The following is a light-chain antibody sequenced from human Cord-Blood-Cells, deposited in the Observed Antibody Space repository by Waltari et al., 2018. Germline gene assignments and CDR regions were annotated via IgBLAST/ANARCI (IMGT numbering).Light chain of an antibody. CDR3: AAWDDSLSGV. V-gene: IGLV1-47*01. Sequence: QSVLTQPPSASGTPGQRVTIPCSGSSSHIGSNSVYWYQQLPGTAPKLLIYRNNQRPSGVPDRFSGSKSGTSASLSISGLRSEDEADYYCAAWDDSLSGVFGGGTKLTVL. J-gene: IGLJ3*02. CDR2: RNN. CDR1: SSHIGSNS.